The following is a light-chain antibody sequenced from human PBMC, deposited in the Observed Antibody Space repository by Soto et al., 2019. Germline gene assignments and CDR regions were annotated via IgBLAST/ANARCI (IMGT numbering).Light chain of an antibody. CDR1: QSISSW. Sequence: DIQMTQSPSTLSASVGDRVTITCRASQSISSWVAWYQQKPGKAPNVLIYDASSLEDGVPSRFSGSGSGTEFTLTISSLQPDDFATYYCQRYNSYPWTFGQGTKLAIK. V-gene: IGKV1-5*03. J-gene: IGKJ1*01. CDR3: QRYNSYPWT. CDR2: DAS.